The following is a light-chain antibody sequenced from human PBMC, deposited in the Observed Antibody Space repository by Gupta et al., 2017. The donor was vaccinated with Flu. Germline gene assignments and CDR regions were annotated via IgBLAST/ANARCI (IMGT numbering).Light chain of an antibody. Sequence: IVLTQSPGTLSLSPGERATISCRASQSVSSNYLAWYQQKPGQAPRLLIYGASSRATGLPDRFSGSGSGTDFTLTISILEPEDLAVYYCQQDGSSNYTFGQGTKLEIK. J-gene: IGKJ2*01. V-gene: IGKV3-20*01. CDR1: QSVSSNY. CDR2: GAS. CDR3: QQDGSSNYT.